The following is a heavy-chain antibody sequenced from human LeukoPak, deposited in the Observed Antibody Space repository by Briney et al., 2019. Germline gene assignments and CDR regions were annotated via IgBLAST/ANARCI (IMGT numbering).Heavy chain of an antibody. Sequence: GGSLRLSCAASGFTFSSYAMSWVRQAPGKGLEWVSAISGGGGGTYYADSVKGRFTISRDNSKNTLYLQINSLRAEDTAVYYCAKGRYYSDYWGQGTLVTVSS. CDR2: ISGGGGGT. D-gene: IGHD3-16*01. CDR3: AKGRYYSDY. V-gene: IGHV3-23*01. J-gene: IGHJ4*02. CDR1: GFTFSSYA.